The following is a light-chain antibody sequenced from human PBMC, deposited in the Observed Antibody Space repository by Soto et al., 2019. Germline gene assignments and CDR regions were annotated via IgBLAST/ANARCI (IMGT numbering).Light chain of an antibody. V-gene: IGKV1-13*02. CDR3: QQFQSYAFT. CDR1: QGISSA. J-gene: IGKJ4*01. Sequence: AIQLTQSPSSLSASVADRVTITCRASQGISSALAWYQHKPVRAPRLLLYDASSLQSGVSSRFSGSGSGTVFTLTISSLQPEDFATYYCQQFQSYAFTFGGGTKLEIK. CDR2: DAS.